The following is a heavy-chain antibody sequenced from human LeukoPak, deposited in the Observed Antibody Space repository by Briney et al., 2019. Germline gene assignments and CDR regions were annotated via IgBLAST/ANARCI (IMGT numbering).Heavy chain of an antibody. D-gene: IGHD5-24*01. CDR3: AADGAGFDT. CDR1: GFTFNDYY. CDR2: INIGGTNT. Sequence: GGSLRLSCAASGFTFNDYYMSWIRQAPGKGLEWLSYINIGGTNTHYADSVKGRFTISRDNAKKSLYLEMNNLRAEGTAVYYCAADGAGFDTWGQGVLVTVSS. V-gene: IGHV3-11*01. J-gene: IGHJ5*02.